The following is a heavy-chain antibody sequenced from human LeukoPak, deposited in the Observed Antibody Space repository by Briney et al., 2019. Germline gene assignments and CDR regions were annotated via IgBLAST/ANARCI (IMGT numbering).Heavy chain of an antibody. Sequence: GGSLGLSCAASGFTFSSYDMNWVRQAPGKGLEWVSYISSGSGTMYYADSVKGRFTISRDYAKNSLYLQMNSLRPEDTAVYYCASRSTMGRAFDIWGQGTMVTVSS. CDR1: GFTFSSYD. D-gene: IGHD1-14*01. CDR2: ISSGSGTM. J-gene: IGHJ3*02. V-gene: IGHV3-48*01. CDR3: ASRSTMGRAFDI.